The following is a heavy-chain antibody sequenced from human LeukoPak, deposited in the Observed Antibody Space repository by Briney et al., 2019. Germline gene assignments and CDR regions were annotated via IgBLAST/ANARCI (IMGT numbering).Heavy chain of an antibody. Sequence: SETLSLACTVSGYSISSGYYWGWIRQPPGKGLEWIGSIYHSGSTYYNPSLKSRVTISVDTSKNQFSLKLSSVTAADTAVYYCAREDSSGYYDYWGQGTLVTVSS. D-gene: IGHD3-22*01. V-gene: IGHV4-38-2*02. J-gene: IGHJ4*02. CDR1: GYSISSGYY. CDR3: AREDSSGYYDY. CDR2: IYHSGST.